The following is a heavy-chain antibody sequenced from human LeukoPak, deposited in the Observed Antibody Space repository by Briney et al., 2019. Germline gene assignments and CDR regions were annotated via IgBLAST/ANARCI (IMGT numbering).Heavy chain of an antibody. CDR2: ISYDGSNK. CDR3: ARVDCSGGSCYLRPFDY. D-gene: IGHD2-15*01. V-gene: IGHV3-30-3*01. J-gene: IGHJ4*02. CDR1: GFTFSNYA. Sequence: GGSLRLSCAASGFTFSNYAMSWVRQAPGEGLEWVAVISYDGSNKYYADSVKGRFTISRDNSKNTLYLQMNSLRAEDTAVYYCARVDCSGGSCYLRPFDYWGQGTLVAVSS.